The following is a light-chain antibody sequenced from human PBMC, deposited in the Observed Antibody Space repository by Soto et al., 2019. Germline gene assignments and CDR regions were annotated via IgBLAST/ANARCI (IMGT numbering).Light chain of an antibody. CDR1: QDISNH. V-gene: IGKV1-9*01. Sequence: IQFTQSPSSLSASVGDRFTVTCRASQDISNHLAWYQQKPGKAPKLLIYAASTLQSGVPSRFSGSGSGTDFTLSISSLQPEDFATYYCQQVTIYPSTVGGGTQVEIK. J-gene: IGKJ4*01. CDR2: AAS. CDR3: QQVTIYPST.